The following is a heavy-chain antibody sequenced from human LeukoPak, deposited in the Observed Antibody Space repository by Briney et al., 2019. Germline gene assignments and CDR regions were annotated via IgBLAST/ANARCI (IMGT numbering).Heavy chain of an antibody. Sequence: PGGSLRLSCAASGFTFSSYAMHWVRQAPGKGLEWVAVISYDGSNKYYADSVKGRFTISRDNSKNTLYLQMNSLRAEDTAVYYCATNITGTTGNWFDPWGQGTLVTVSS. CDR1: GFTFSSYA. J-gene: IGHJ5*02. D-gene: IGHD1-7*01. CDR2: ISYDGSNK. CDR3: ATNITGTTGNWFDP. V-gene: IGHV3-30-3*01.